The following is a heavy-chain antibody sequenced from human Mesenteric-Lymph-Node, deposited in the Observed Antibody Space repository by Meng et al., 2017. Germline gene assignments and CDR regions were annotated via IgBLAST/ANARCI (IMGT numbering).Heavy chain of an antibody. Sequence: GESLKISCATSGLTVSSSYMSWVRQAPGKGLDWASIIYPDGRTFYADSVKGRFTISRDDSKGIAYLEMNSLSTEDTAVYFCTRFNYVNYYRDYWGQGTLVTVSS. CDR3: TRFNYVNYYRDY. CDR1: GLTVSSSY. D-gene: IGHD4-11*01. V-gene: IGHV3-53*01. J-gene: IGHJ4*02. CDR2: IYPDGRT.